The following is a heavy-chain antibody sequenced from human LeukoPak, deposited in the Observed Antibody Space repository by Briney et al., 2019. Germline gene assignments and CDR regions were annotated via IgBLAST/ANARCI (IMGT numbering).Heavy chain of an antibody. Sequence: GALRLSCAASGFTFSSYAMSWVRQAPGKGLEWVSAISGSGGSTYYADSVKGRFTISRDNSKNTLYLQMNSLRAEDTAVYYCAKDPDYYGSGSYVDYWGQGTLVTVSS. CDR1: GFTFSSYA. J-gene: IGHJ4*02. CDR3: AKDPDYYGSGSYVDY. CDR2: ISGSGGST. V-gene: IGHV3-23*01. D-gene: IGHD3-10*01.